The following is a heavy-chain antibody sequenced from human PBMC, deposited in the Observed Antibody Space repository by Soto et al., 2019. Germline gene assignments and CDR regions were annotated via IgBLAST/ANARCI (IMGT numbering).Heavy chain of an antibody. Sequence: GGSLRLSCAASGFTFSSYGMHWVRQAPGKGLEWVAVIWYDGSNKYYADSVKGRFTISRDNSKNTLYLQMNSLRAEDTAVYYCARERGGYDFWSGWGMDVWGQGTTVTVSS. D-gene: IGHD3-3*01. J-gene: IGHJ6*02. CDR3: ARERGGYDFWSGWGMDV. CDR1: GFTFSSYG. CDR2: IWYDGSNK. V-gene: IGHV3-33*01.